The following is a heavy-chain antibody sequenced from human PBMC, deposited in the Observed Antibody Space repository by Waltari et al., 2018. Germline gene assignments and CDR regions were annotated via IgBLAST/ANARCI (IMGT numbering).Heavy chain of an antibody. V-gene: IGHV3-48*01. CDR2: ISSSTSTT. D-gene: IGHD3-3*01. CDR1: GFTFSTYS. J-gene: IGHJ5*02. Sequence: EVQLVESGGGLVQPGGSLRLSCAASGFTFSTYSMNWVRQAPGKGLEWVSYISSSTSTTYYADSVKGRFTISRDNAKNSLYLQMNSLRAEDTAVYYCARERHRLMEVGYLLALDPWGQGTLVTVSS. CDR3: ARERHRLMEVGYLLALDP.